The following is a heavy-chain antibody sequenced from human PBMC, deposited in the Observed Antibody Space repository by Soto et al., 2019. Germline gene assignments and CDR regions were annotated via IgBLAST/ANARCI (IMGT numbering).Heavy chain of an antibody. CDR2: ISTYGGST. CDR3: ERQFGSGTYLYFDY. J-gene: IGHJ4*02. Sequence: PGGSLRLSCAASGFTFSSYWMHWVRQAPGEKLEYVSGISTYGGSTYYANSVKGRFTISRDNSKNTLYLQMGSLRAEDMAVYYCERQFGSGTYLYFDYWGQGTLVTVSS. CDR1: GFTFSSYW. D-gene: IGHD3-10*01. V-gene: IGHV3-64*01.